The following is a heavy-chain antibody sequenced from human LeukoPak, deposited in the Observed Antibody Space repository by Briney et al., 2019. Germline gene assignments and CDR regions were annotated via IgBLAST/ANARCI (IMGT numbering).Heavy chain of an antibody. J-gene: IGHJ5*02. CDR3: ARQNYDFWSGYYTGEYNWFDP. CDR1: GYSFTSYW. CDR2: IYPGDSDT. Sequence: GESLKISCKGSGYSFTSYWIGWVRQMPGKGLEWMGIIYPGDSDTRYSPSFQGQVTISADKSISTAYLQWSSLKASDTAMYYCARQNYDFWSGYYTGEYNWFDPWGQGTLVTVSS. D-gene: IGHD3-3*01. V-gene: IGHV5-51*01.